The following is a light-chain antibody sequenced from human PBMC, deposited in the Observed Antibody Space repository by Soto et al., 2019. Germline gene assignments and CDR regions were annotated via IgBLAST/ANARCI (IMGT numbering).Light chain of an antibody. Sequence: QPVLTQPPSVSAAPGQKVTISCSGSSSNIGNNYVSWYQQLPGTAPKLLIYDNNKRPSGIPDRFSGSKSGTSATLGITGLQTGDEADYYCGTWDSSLSARVFGGGTKVTVL. V-gene: IGLV1-51*01. CDR2: DNN. J-gene: IGLJ3*02. CDR3: GTWDSSLSARV. CDR1: SSNIGNNY.